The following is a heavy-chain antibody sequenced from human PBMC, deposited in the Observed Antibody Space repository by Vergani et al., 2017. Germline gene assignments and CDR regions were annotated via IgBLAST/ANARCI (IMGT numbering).Heavy chain of an antibody. CDR2: INTNTGNP. CDR1: GYTFTSYA. CDR3: ARDGGFCSSTSCPWYYYGMDV. J-gene: IGHJ6*02. V-gene: IGHV7-4-1*02. Sequence: QVQLVQSGSELKKPGASVKVSCKASGYTFTSYAMNWVRQAPGQGLEWMGWINTNTGNPTYAQVFTGRFVFSLDTSVSTAYLQISSLKAEDTAVYYCARDGGFCSSTSCPWYYYGMDVWGQGTTVTVSS. D-gene: IGHD2-2*01.